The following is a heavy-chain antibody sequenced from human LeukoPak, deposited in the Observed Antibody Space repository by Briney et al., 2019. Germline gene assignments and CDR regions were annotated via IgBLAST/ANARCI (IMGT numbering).Heavy chain of an antibody. Sequence: GESLKISCKGSGYSFTTYWIGWVRQMPGKGLEWMGIIYPGDSDTRYSPSFQGQVTISADKSISAAYLQWSSLKASDSAVYYCARLYGYYFDYWGQGTLVTVSS. D-gene: IGHD5-18*01. CDR1: GYSFTTYW. CDR3: ARLYGYYFDY. J-gene: IGHJ4*02. CDR2: IYPGDSDT. V-gene: IGHV5-51*01.